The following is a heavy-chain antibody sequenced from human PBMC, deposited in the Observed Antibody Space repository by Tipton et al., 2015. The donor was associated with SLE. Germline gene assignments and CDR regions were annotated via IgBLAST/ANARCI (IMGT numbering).Heavy chain of an antibody. Sequence: TLSLTCTVSGGSISSHYWSWIRQPPGKGLEWIGSIYYSGSTNYNPSLKSRVTISVDTSKNQFSLKLSSVTAADTAVYYCARDSNLSGQLELRYWGQGTLVTVSS. J-gene: IGHJ4*02. CDR1: GGSISSHY. CDR2: IYYSGST. CDR3: ARDSNLSGQLELRY. D-gene: IGHD1-7*01. V-gene: IGHV4-59*11.